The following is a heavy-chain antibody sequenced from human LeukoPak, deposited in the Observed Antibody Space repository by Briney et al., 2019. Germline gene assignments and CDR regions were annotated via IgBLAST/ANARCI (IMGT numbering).Heavy chain of an antibody. CDR3: AREHDYSNYGNAFDI. V-gene: IGHV1-2*02. J-gene: IGHJ3*02. D-gene: IGHD4-11*01. CDR1: GYTFTGYY. CDR2: INPNSGGT. Sequence: GASVKVSCKASGYTFTGYYMHWVRQAPGQGLEWMGWINPNSGGTNYAQKFQGRVTMTRDTSISTAYMELSRLRSDDTAVYYCAREHDYSNYGNAFDIWGQGTMVTVSS.